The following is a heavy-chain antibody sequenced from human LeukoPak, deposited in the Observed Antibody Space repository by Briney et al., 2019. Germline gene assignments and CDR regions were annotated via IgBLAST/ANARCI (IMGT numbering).Heavy chain of an antibody. CDR3: ARYDYGEYWFDP. J-gene: IGHJ5*02. D-gene: IGHD4-17*01. CDR2: IYYSGST. CDR1: GGSISSYC. V-gene: IGHV4-59*01. Sequence: SETLSLTCTVSGGSISSYCWSWIRQPPGKGLEWIGYIYYSGSTNYNPSLKSRVTISVDTSKNQFSLKLSSVTAADTAVYYCARYDYGEYWFDPWGQGTLVTVSS.